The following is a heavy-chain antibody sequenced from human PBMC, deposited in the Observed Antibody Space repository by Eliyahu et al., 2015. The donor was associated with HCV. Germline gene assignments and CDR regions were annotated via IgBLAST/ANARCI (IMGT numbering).Heavy chain of an antibody. CDR1: GASIRXXGYS. J-gene: IGHJ6*02. D-gene: IGHD3-10*01. V-gene: IGHV4-30-2*01. CDR3: ASGVLARGYYYGLDV. CDR2: XYHSGST. Sequence: QLQLQESGSGLVKPSQTLSLTCAVSGASIRXXGYSXTXXXQTPGKGLEXIGYXYHSGSTYYNPSLESRVTISIDRSKNQFSLKLVSVTAADTAVYFCASGVLARGYYYGLDVWGQGAAVTVSS.